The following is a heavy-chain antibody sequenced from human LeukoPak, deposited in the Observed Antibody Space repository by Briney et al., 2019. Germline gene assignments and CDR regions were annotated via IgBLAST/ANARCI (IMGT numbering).Heavy chain of an antibody. CDR2: IYYSGST. V-gene: IGHV4-59*01. D-gene: IGHD3-9*01. CDR3: ARGGDYDILTGYYKGPYYYMDV. Sequence: SETLSLTCTVSGGSISSYYRSWIRQPPGKGLEWIGYIYYSGSTNYNPSLKSRVTISVDTSKNQFSLKLSSVTAADTAVYYCARGGDYDILTGYYKGPYYYMDVWGKGTTVTVSS. CDR1: GGSISSYY. J-gene: IGHJ6*03.